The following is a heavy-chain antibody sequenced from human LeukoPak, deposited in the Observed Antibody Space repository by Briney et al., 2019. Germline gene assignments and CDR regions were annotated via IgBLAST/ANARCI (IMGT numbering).Heavy chain of an antibody. CDR1: GYTFTSDY. CDR3: AGSSHQRNWFDP. CDR2: VHSSGGVI. V-gene: IGHV1-46*01. Sequence: ASVKVSCKASGYTFTSDYMNWMRQAPGQGLEWMGIVHSSGGVIKYAQEFQDRLTVTRDTSTSTIYMELSSLRSEDTAVYYCAGSSHQRNWFDPWGQGTLVIVSS. J-gene: IGHJ5*02. D-gene: IGHD1-26*01.